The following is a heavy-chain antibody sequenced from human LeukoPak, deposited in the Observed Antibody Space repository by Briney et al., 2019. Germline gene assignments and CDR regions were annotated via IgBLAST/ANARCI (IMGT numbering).Heavy chain of an antibody. D-gene: IGHD3-9*01. CDR2: INANSGST. CDR1: GYTFTGYY. CDR3: ARSSRYDIWTGYPY. Sequence: GASVKVSVKSSGYTFTGYYMHWVRQAPGQGLEWMGWINANSGSTNYAQKFQGRVTMTRDTSISTAYMELSRLRSDDTAVYYCARSSRYDIWTGYPYWGEGTLVTVSP. J-gene: IGHJ4*02. V-gene: IGHV1-2*02.